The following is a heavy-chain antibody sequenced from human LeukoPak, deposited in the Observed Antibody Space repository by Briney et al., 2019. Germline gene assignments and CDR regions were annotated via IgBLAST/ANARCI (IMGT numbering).Heavy chain of an antibody. CDR1: GFTFSSYG. CDR2: ISHDGSKK. V-gene: IGHV3-30*18. CDR3: AKDPYSGSFEYFQH. Sequence: PGGSLRLSCAASGFTFSSYGMHWVRQAPGKGLEWVAVISHDGSKKYYADSVKGRFTISRDNSKNTLYLQMNSLGDEDTAVYYCAKDPYSGSFEYFQHWGQGTLVTVPS. J-gene: IGHJ1*01. D-gene: IGHD1-26*01.